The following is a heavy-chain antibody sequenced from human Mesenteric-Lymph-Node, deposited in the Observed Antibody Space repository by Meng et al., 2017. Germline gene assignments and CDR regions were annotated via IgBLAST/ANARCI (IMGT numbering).Heavy chain of an antibody. Sequence: QGLLQQWGAGLLKPSETLSLPCAVYGGSFSGYYWGWIRQPPGKGLEWIGSIYYSGSTYYNPSLKSRVTISVDTSKNQFSLKLSSVTAADTAVYYCARDSQYQWLGWFDPWGQGTLVTVSS. D-gene: IGHD6-19*01. J-gene: IGHJ5*02. CDR2: IYYSGST. CDR3: ARDSQYQWLGWFDP. CDR1: GGSFSGYY. V-gene: IGHV4-34*01.